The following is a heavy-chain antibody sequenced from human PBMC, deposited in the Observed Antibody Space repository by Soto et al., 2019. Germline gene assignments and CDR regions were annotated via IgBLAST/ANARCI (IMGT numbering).Heavy chain of an antibody. J-gene: IGHJ4*01. Sequence: GGSLRLSCSASGFTFSIYAMHWVRQAPGKGLEYVSAISSNGGRTYYADSVKGRFTISRDNAKSTLYLQMSSLRAEDTAVYYGVKERGYSYGPYRDFDYRGQGTLVTVSP. V-gene: IGHV3-64D*06. D-gene: IGHD5-18*01. CDR1: GFTFSIYA. CDR2: ISSNGGRT. CDR3: VKERGYSYGPYRDFDY.